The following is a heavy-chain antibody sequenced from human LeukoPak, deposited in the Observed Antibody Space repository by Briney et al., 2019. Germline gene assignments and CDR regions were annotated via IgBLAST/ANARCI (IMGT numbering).Heavy chain of an antibody. CDR3: ARGRRDGYNFYWYFDL. D-gene: IGHD5-24*01. CDR1: GGSFSGYY. CDR2: INTSGST. Sequence: SETLSLTCAVYGGSFSGYYWSGIRQPAGKGLEWIGRINTSGSTNYNPSLKNRVTISVETSKNQFSLNLTSVTAADTALYYCARGRRDGYNFYWYFDLWGRGTLVTVSS. V-gene: IGHV4-59*10. J-gene: IGHJ2*01.